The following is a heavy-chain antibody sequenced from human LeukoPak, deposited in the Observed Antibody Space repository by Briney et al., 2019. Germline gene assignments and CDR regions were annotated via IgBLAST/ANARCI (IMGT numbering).Heavy chain of an antibody. CDR2: ISYDGSNK. CDR3: ARSGFGVAPDY. J-gene: IGHJ4*02. CDR1: GFTFSSYV. V-gene: IGHV3-30-3*01. Sequence: GGSLRLSCAASGFTFSSYVMHWVRQAPGKGLEWVAVISYDGSNKYYADSVKGRFTISRDNSKNTLYLQMNSLRAEDTAVYYCARSGFGVAPDYWGQGTLVTVSS. D-gene: IGHD3-10*01.